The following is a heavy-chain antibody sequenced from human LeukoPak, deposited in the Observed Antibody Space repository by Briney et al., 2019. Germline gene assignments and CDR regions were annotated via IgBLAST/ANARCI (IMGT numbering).Heavy chain of an antibody. Sequence: PGGSLRLSCAASGFTFSFFPMHWVRQAPGKGLDWVAVISNDGSNQYYADSVKGRLIISRDNFKNTLYLQMNSLRAEDTAVYYCVRGGLRFFDYWGQGTLVTVSS. D-gene: IGHD4-17*01. CDR1: GFTFSFFP. CDR3: VRGGLRFFDY. J-gene: IGHJ4*02. CDR2: ISNDGSNQ. V-gene: IGHV3-30*01.